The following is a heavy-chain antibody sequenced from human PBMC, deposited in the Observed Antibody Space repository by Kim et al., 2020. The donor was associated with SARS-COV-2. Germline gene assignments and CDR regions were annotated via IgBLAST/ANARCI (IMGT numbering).Heavy chain of an antibody. Sequence: GGSLRLSCAASGFTFSSYAMSWVRQAPGKGLEWVSAISGSGGSTYYADSVKGRFTISRDNSKNTLYLQMNSLRAEDTAVYYCAKLGFWSGYGEPVVGYFDYWGQGTLVTVSS. D-gene: IGHD3-3*01. CDR1: GFTFSSYA. J-gene: IGHJ4*02. CDR2: ISGSGGST. CDR3: AKLGFWSGYGEPVVGYFDY. V-gene: IGHV3-23*01.